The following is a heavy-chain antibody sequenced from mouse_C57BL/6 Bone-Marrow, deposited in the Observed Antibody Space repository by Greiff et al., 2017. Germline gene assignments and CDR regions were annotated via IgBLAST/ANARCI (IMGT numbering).Heavy chain of an antibody. CDR3: AREGLLRAMDY. CDR1: GFTFSSYA. Sequence: VESGGGLVKPGGSLKLSCAASGFTFSSYAMSWVRQTPEKRLEWVATISDGGSYTYYPDNVKGRFTISRDNAKNNLYLQMSHLKSEDTAVYYCAREGLLRAMDYWGQGTSVTVSS. J-gene: IGHJ4*01. V-gene: IGHV5-4*01. CDR2: ISDGGSYT. D-gene: IGHD1-1*01.